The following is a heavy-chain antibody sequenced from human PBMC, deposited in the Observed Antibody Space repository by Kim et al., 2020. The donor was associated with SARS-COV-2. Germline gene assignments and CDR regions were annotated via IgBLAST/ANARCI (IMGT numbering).Heavy chain of an antibody. V-gene: IGHV3-11*06. Sequence: KGRFTISRDNAKNSRYLQKNSLRAEDTAVYYCARDPVMTTVAYDAFDIWGQGTMVTVSS. D-gene: IGHD4-17*01. CDR3: ARDPVMTTVAYDAFDI. J-gene: IGHJ3*02.